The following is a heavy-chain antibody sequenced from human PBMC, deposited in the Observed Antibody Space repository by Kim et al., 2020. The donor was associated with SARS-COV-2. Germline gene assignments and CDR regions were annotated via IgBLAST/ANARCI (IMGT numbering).Heavy chain of an antibody. Sequence: SETLSLTCAVSGYSISSSNWWGWIRQPPGKGLEWIGYIYYSGSTYYNPSLKSRVTMSVDTSKNQFSLKLSSVTAVDTAVYYCARKGLYNWFDPWGQGTLVTVSS. CDR2: IYYSGST. CDR3: ARKGLYNWFDP. CDR1: GYSISSSNW. V-gene: IGHV4-28*01. J-gene: IGHJ5*02.